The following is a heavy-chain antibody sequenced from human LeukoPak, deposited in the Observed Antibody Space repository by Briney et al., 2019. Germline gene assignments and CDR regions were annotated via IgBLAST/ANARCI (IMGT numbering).Heavy chain of an antibody. CDR1: GFTFDDYA. CDR3: AKAREGSRYSSGWYYFDY. CDR2: ISWNSGSI. D-gene: IGHD6-19*01. V-gene: IGHV3-9*03. J-gene: IGHJ4*02. Sequence: GGSLRLSCAASGFTFDDYAMNSVRQAPGKGLEWVSGISWNSGSIVYADSVKGRFPIYRDNAKNSLYLQMNSLRSEDMALYYCAKAREGSRYSSGWYYFDYWGQGTLVTVSS.